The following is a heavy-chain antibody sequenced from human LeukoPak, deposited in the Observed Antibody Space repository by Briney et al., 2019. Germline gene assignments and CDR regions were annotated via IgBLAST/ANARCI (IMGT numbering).Heavy chain of an antibody. CDR2: ISSSSSYI. J-gene: IGHJ5*02. V-gene: IGHV3-21*01. D-gene: IGHD6-13*01. Sequence: GGSLRLSCAASGFTFSSYSMNWVRQAPGKGLEWVSSISSSSSYIYYADSVKGRFTISRDNAKNSLYLQMNSLRAEDTAVYYCATGIAALNWFDPWGQGALVTVSS. CDR3: ATGIAALNWFDP. CDR1: GFTFSSYS.